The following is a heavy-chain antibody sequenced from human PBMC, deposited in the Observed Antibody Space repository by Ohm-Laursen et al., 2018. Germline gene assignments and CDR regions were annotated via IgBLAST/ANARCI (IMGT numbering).Heavy chain of an antibody. CDR1: GGSFSGYY. CDR3: ARGRYYDSSGYA. D-gene: IGHD3-22*01. V-gene: IGHV4-34*01. CDR2: MNQSGRT. Sequence: GTLSLTCAVSGGSFSGYYWTWIRQPPGKGLEWIGEMNQSGRTNYNPSLKSRVTISVDTSKNQFSLKLSSVTAADTAVYYCARGRYYDSSGYAWGQGTLVTVSS. J-gene: IGHJ5*02.